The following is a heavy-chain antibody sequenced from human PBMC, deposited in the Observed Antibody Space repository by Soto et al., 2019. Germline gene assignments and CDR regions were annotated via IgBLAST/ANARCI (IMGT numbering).Heavy chain of an antibody. CDR1: GYTFACYY. CDR3: ARSGKMAHYYYGMDV. D-gene: IGHD1-1*01. V-gene: IGHV1-69*06. Sequence: SVELSSKASGYTFACYYMHSVRQAPGQGLEWMGGIIPIFGTANYAQKFQGRVTITADKSTSTAYMELSSLRSEDTAVYYCARSGKMAHYYYGMDVWGQGTTVTVSS. CDR2: IIPIFGTA. J-gene: IGHJ6*02.